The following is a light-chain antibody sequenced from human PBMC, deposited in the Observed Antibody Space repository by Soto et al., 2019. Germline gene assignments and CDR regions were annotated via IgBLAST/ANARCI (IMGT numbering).Light chain of an antibody. Sequence: QSVLTQPPSASGSPGQSVTISCTGTSSDVGGYNYVSWYQQHPGKAPKLMIYEVSKRPSGVPDRFSCYKSGNTASLTVSGLQAEDEADYYCSSYAGSNNYVFGPGTMVTVL. CDR3: SSYAGSNNYV. CDR2: EVS. CDR1: SSDVGGYNY. V-gene: IGLV2-8*01. J-gene: IGLJ1*01.